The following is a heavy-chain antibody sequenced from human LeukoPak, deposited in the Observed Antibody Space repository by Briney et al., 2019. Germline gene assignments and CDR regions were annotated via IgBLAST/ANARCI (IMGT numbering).Heavy chain of an antibody. J-gene: IGHJ4*02. D-gene: IGHD3-9*01. Sequence: GGSLRLSCAASTFTFSNYAMNWVRQAPGKGLEWVSGISGSGTGTHYADSVKGRFTISRDSSKNTLYLQMNSLRAEDTAVYYCAKEDDILTGYYPFDSWGQGTLVTVSS. CDR3: AKEDDILTGYYPFDS. V-gene: IGHV3-23*01. CDR1: TFTFSNYA. CDR2: ISGSGTGT.